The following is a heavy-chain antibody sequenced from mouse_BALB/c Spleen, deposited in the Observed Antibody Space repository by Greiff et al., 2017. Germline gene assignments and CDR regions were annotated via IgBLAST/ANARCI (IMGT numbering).Heavy chain of an antibody. Sequence: EVQRVESGGGLVQPKGSLKLSCAASGFTFNTYAMNWVRQAPGKGLEWVARIRSKSNNYATYYADSVKDRFTISRDDSQSMLYLQMNNLKTEDTAMYYGVRHGAAMDYWGQGTSVTVSS. CDR3: VRHGAAMDY. CDR2: IRSKSNNYAT. J-gene: IGHJ4*01. V-gene: IGHV10-1*02. CDR1: GFTFNTYA.